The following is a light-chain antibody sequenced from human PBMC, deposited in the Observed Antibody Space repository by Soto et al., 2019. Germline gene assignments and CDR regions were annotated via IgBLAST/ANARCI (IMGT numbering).Light chain of an antibody. J-gene: IGLJ3*02. CDR2: GNN. CDR1: GAGYD. CDR3: QSYDSSLSGWV. Sequence: QSALTQPASVSGSPGQSITISCIGAGYDVHWYQQLPGTAPKVLIYGNNNRPSGVPDRFSGSKSGTSASLAITGLQAEDEADYYCQSYDSSLSGWVFGGGTQLTVL. V-gene: IGLV1-40*01.